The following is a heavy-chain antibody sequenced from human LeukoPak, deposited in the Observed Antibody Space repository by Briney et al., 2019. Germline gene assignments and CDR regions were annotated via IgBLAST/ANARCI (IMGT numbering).Heavy chain of an antibody. CDR2: INHSGST. CDR1: GGSFSGYY. CDR3: ARKVVVVVAAMHDAFDI. Sequence: SETLSLTCGVHGGSFSGYYWNWIRQPPGKGLEWIGEINHSGSTNYNPSLKSRVTISVDTSKNQFSLKLSSVTAADTAVYYCARKVVVVVAAMHDAFDIWGQGTMVTVSS. V-gene: IGHV4-34*01. J-gene: IGHJ3*02. D-gene: IGHD2-2*01.